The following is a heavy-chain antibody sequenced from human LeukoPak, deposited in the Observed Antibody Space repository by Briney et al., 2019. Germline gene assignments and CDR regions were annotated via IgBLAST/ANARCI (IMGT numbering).Heavy chain of an antibody. CDR1: GFTFSSYA. Sequence: GGSLRLSCAASGFTFSSYAMSWVRQAPGKGLEWVSAISGSGGSTYYADSVKGRFTISRDNSKNTLYLQMNSLRAGDTAVYYCAHVLPLYYDFWSGYSVAEYFQHWGQGTLVTVSS. CDR3: AHVLPLYYDFWSGYSVAEYFQH. CDR2: ISGSGGST. J-gene: IGHJ1*01. D-gene: IGHD3-3*01. V-gene: IGHV3-23*01.